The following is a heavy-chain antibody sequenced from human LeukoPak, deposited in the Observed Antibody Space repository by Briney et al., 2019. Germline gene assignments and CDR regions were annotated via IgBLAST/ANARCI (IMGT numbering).Heavy chain of an antibody. CDR1: GGSISSYY. CDR2: IYTSGST. V-gene: IGHV4-4*09. CDR3: ARGQVAGSSDY. Sequence: PSETLSLTCTVSGGSISSYYWSWIRQPPGKGLEWIGYIYTSGSTNYNTSLKSRVTISVDTSKNQYSLKLSSVTAADTAVYYCARGQVAGSSDYWGQGTLVTVSS. D-gene: IGHD6-19*01. J-gene: IGHJ4*02.